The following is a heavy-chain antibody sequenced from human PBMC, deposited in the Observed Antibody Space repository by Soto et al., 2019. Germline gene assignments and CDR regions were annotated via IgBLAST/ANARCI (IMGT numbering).Heavy chain of an antibody. D-gene: IGHD5-18*01. CDR1: GFTFSSYG. Sequence: GGSLRLSCAASGFTFSSYGMHGVRQAPGKGLEWVAVIWYDGSNKYYADSVKGRFTISRDNSKNTLYLQMNSLRAEDTAVYYCARDKKDTAMVTNDAFDIWGQGTMVTVSS. CDR2: IWYDGSNK. CDR3: ARDKKDTAMVTNDAFDI. J-gene: IGHJ3*02. V-gene: IGHV3-33*01.